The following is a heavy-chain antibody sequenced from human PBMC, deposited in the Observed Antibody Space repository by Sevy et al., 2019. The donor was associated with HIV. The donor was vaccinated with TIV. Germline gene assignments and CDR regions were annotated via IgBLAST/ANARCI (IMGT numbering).Heavy chain of an antibody. CDR2: IYYSGST. CDR3: ARGMATIRGEYYFDY. CDR1: GGSISSYY. V-gene: IGHV4-59*01. D-gene: IGHD3-16*01. J-gene: IGHJ4*02. Sequence: SETLSLTCTVSGGSISSYYWSWIRQPPGKGLEWIGYIYYSGSTNYNPSLKSRVTISVDTSKNQFSLKLSSVTAADTAVYYCARGMATIRGEYYFDYWGQGTLVTVSS.